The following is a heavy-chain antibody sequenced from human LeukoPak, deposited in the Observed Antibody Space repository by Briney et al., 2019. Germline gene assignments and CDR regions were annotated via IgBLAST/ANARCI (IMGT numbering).Heavy chain of an antibody. D-gene: IGHD3-10*01. J-gene: IGHJ4*02. CDR2: IFSSGPT. V-gene: IGHV3-53*01. Sequence: GGSLRLSCAASGFNVSNNYMSWVRQAPGKGLEWVSVIFSSGPTYYADSVKGRFTISRDTSKNALYLQMNSLRAEDTAVYYCAISGLGFGEFRGLDYWGQGTLVTVSS. CDR1: GFNVSNNY. CDR3: AISGLGFGEFRGLDY.